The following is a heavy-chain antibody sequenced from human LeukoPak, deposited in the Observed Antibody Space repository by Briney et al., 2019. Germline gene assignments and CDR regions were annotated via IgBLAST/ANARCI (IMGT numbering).Heavy chain of an antibody. J-gene: IGHJ4*02. D-gene: IGHD2-15*01. Sequence: GESLKISCKSSGYSFTGYWIGWVRQVPGKGLEWMGSIYPGDSDTRYSPSFQGQVAISADKSIGTTYLQWGSLKASDTAIYYCARRRMECSDGSCYPYFFDYWGQGTLVTVSS. CDR2: IYPGDSDT. CDR3: ARRRMECSDGSCYPYFFDY. CDR1: GYSFTGYW. V-gene: IGHV5-51*01.